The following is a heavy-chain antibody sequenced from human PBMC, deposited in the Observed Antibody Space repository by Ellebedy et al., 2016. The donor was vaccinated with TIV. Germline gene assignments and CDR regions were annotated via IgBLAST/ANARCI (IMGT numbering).Heavy chain of an antibody. V-gene: IGHV3-23*01. CDR2: ISGNGGNT. CDR1: GFTLSNYG. D-gene: IGHD3-9*01. Sequence: GESLKISCAASGFTLSNYGMSWVRQAPGQGLEWVSGISGNGGNTYYADSVKGRFTISRDTSKNTLYLQRNSLRAEDTAVYYCAKAGGASFLTGYYPVDYWGQGTLVTVSS. CDR3: AKAGGASFLTGYYPVDY. J-gene: IGHJ4*02.